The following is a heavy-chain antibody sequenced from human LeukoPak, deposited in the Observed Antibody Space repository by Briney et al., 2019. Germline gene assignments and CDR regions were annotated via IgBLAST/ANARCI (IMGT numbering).Heavy chain of an antibody. CDR2: IYYSGST. Sequence: PSETLSLTCTVSGGSFSSSSDYWGWIRQPPGKGLEWIASIYYSGSTYYNPSLKSRVSISVDRSKNQFSLNLSSVTAADTAVYYCARHERRNDAFDIWGQGTMVTVSS. CDR1: GGSFSSSSDY. V-gene: IGHV4-39*01. CDR3: ARHERRNDAFDI. J-gene: IGHJ3*02.